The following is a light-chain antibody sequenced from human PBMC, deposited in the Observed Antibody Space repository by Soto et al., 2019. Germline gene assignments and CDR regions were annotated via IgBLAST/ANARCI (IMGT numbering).Light chain of an antibody. CDR1: QDIGYA. J-gene: IGKJ4*01. CDR2: TAS. Sequence: DIQMTQSPSSVSASVGDRVTITCRASQDIGYALAWFQQKPGEAPSLLLYTASSLHSGVPSRFSGSRSGTDFTLTISSLQPEDSATDYCQQGNSFPLTFGGGTKVEIK. V-gene: IGKV1-12*01. CDR3: QQGNSFPLT.